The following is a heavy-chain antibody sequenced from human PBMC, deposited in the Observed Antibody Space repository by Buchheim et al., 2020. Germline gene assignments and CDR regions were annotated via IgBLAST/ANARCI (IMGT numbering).Heavy chain of an antibody. CDR3: ARVVPKQKTSYSGSYHMSH. Sequence: QLQLQESGPGLVKPSETLSLTCTVSGGSISSSSYYWGWIRQPPGKGLEWIGSIYYSGSTYYNPSLKSRVTISVDTSKNQFSLKLSSVTAADAAVYYCARVVPKQKTSYSGSYHMSHWGQGTL. CDR2: IYYSGST. CDR1: GGSISSSSYY. D-gene: IGHD1-26*01. V-gene: IGHV4-39*07. J-gene: IGHJ4*02.